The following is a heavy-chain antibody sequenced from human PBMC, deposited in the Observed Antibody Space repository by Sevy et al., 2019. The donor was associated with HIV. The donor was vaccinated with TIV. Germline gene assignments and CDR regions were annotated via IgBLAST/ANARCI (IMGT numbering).Heavy chain of an antibody. V-gene: IGHV3-30*18. CDR3: AKDKSRTYFENHFDY. CDR2: ISYDATNE. CDR1: GFTFSSYG. Sequence: GGSLRLSCAASGFTFSSYGMHWVRQAPGKGLEWVSLISYDATNEYYVDSVKGRFTISRDNSKNTLYLQMSGLRTEDTAVYYCAKDKSRTYFENHFDYWGQGTLVTVSS. D-gene: IGHD1-26*01. J-gene: IGHJ4*02.